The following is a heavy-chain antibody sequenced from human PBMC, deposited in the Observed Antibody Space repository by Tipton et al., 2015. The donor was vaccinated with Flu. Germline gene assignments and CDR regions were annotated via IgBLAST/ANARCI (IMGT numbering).Heavy chain of an antibody. CDR1: GGSISSGGYY. CDR2: IYYSGST. V-gene: IGHV4-31*03. J-gene: IGHJ3*01. Sequence: TLSLTCTVSGGSISSGGYYWSWIRQHPGKGLEWIGYIYYSGSTYYNPSLKSRVTISVDTSKTQFSLKLSSVTAADTAVYYCARAPGWGTSPTYAFDAWGQGTMVTVSS. D-gene: IGHD7-27*01. CDR3: ARAPGWGTSPTYAFDA.